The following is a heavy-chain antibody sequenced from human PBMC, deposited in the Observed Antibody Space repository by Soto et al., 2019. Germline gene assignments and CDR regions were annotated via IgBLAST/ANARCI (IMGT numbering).Heavy chain of an antibody. CDR1: GGSTSSGDW. J-gene: IGHJ4*02. CDR2: IHRDGVT. Sequence: QVHLQESGPGLVKPSETLSLTCAISGGSTSSGDWRTWVRQPPGEGLEWIGEIHRDGVTNYNSSLKSRLTISLDQSRIQFSLSLTSVTAADAAVYFCAGRPEIHPRWGQGILVPVSS. V-gene: IGHV4-4*02. CDR3: AGRPEIHPR. D-gene: IGHD1-26*01.